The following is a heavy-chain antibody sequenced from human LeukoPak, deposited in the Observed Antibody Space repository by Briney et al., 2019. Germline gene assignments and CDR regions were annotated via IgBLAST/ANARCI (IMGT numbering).Heavy chain of an antibody. J-gene: IGHJ4*02. D-gene: IGHD2-21*01. CDR3: ARSLGVAEKLDY. CDR1: GGSISSGGYY. CDR2: IYYSEST. V-gene: IGHV4-31*03. Sequence: SETLSLTCTVSGGSISSGGYYWSWIRQHPGKGLEWIGYIYYSESTYYSPSLRSRVTISVDTSKNQFSLNLSSVTAADTAVYYCARSLGVAEKLDYWGQGTLVTVSS.